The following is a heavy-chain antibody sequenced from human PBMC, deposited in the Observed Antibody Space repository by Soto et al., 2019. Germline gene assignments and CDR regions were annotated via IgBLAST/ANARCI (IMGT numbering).Heavy chain of an antibody. Sequence: QVPLVQSGAEVKKPGASVKVSCKASGDTLTNYIISWVRHAPGQGLEGRGWISAYNGNTKYAQKLQGRVTMTTDTSTSTAAMELRSLRSDDTAVYYCARDTPPPDYWGQGTLVTVSS. V-gene: IGHV1-18*01. CDR3: ARDTPPPDY. CDR1: GDTLTNYI. J-gene: IGHJ4*02. CDR2: ISAYNGNT.